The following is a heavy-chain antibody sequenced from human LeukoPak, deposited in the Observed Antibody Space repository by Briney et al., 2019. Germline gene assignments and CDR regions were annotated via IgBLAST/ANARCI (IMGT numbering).Heavy chain of an antibody. CDR3: ARHGRCSGGSCYRYYMDV. D-gene: IGHD2-15*01. Sequence: PSETLSLTCTVSGGSISSSSYYWGWIRQPPGKGLKWIGSISHSGSTYYNPSLKSRVTISVDTSKNQFSLKLSSLTAADTAVYYCARHGRCSGGSCYRYYMDVWGKGTTVTISS. CDR2: ISHSGST. J-gene: IGHJ6*03. CDR1: GGSISSSSYY. V-gene: IGHV4-39*01.